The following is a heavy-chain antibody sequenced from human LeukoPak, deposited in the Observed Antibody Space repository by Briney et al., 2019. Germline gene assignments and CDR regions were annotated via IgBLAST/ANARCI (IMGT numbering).Heavy chain of an antibody. CDR2: MNPNSGNT. J-gene: IGHJ6*03. V-gene: IGHV1-8*03. CDR1: GYTFTGYY. D-gene: IGHD3-3*01. CDR3: ARAPLAYYDFWSGYYRDYYYYYYMDV. Sequence: ASVKVSCKASGYTFTGYYMHWVRQGPGQGLEWMGWMNPNSGNTGYAQKFQGRVTITRNTSISTAYMELSSLRSEDTAVYYCARAPLAYYDFWSGYYRDYYYYYYMDVWGKGTTVTVSS.